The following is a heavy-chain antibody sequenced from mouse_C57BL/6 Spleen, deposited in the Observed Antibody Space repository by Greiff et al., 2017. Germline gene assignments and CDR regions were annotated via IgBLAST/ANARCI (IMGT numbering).Heavy chain of an antibody. D-gene: IGHD1-1*01. J-gene: IGHJ1*03. CDR2: IYPGSGST. V-gene: IGHV1-55*01. CDR3: AATVVADWYFDV. CDR1: GYTFTSYW. Sequence: QVQLQQPGAELVKPGASVKMSCKASGYTFTSYWITWVKQRPGQGLEWIGDIYPGSGSTNYNEKFKSKATLTVDTSYSTAYMQLSSLTSEDSAVYYCAATVVADWYFDVWGTGTTVTVSS.